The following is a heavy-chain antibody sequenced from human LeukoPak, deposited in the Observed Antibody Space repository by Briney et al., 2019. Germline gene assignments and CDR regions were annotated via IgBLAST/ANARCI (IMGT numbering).Heavy chain of an antibody. CDR3: ARDLVGATPNFDY. D-gene: IGHD1-26*01. Sequence: SETLSLTCTVSGGSISSSSYYWGWIRQPPGKGLEWIGSIYYSGSTYYNPSLKSRVTISVDTSKNQFSLKLSSVTAADTAVYYCARDLVGATPNFDYWGQGTLVTVSS. CDR1: GGSISSSSYY. J-gene: IGHJ4*02. V-gene: IGHV4-39*07. CDR2: IYYSGST.